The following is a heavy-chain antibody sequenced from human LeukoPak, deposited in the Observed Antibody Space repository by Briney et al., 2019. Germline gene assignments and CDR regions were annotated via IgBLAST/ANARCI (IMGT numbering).Heavy chain of an antibody. CDR2: ITWDGGST. CDR1: GFTLHDYN. Sequence: GGSLRLSCAVSGFTLHDYNMHWLRQAPGKGLEWVSHITWDGGSTYYADSVKGRFTISRDNTKNSLYLQMNSLRIEDTALYYCVRDRERGGSGPIRHWGQGTLVTVSS. CDR3: VRDRERGGSGPIRH. V-gene: IGHV3-43*01. J-gene: IGHJ1*01. D-gene: IGHD2-15*01.